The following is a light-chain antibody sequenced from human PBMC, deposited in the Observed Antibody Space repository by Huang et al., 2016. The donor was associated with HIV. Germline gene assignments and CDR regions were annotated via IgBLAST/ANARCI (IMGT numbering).Light chain of an antibody. J-gene: IGKJ1*01. CDR2: GAS. V-gene: IGKV3-15*01. CDR3: QQYNNWPLT. CDR1: QRVSNN. Sequence: EIVMTQSPATLSVSPGERATLACRASQRVSNNLAWYQQIPGQAPRLLIYGASTRATGIPARFSGSGSRTEFTLTISSLQSEDFAVYYCQQYNNWPLTFGQGTKVEIK.